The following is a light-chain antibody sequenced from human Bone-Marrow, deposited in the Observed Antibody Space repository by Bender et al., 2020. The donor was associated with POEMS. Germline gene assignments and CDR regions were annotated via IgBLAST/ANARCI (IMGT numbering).Light chain of an antibody. Sequence: QSALTQPASVSGSPGQSITISCTGTSSDVGSYNLVSWYQQHPGKAPKLMIYEVSKRPSGVSNRFSGSKSGNTASLTISGLQAEDEAHYYCCSYTGSTTWMFGGGTKVPVL. J-gene: IGLJ3*02. CDR2: EVS. CDR1: SSDVGSYNL. CDR3: CSYTGSTTWM. V-gene: IGLV2-23*02.